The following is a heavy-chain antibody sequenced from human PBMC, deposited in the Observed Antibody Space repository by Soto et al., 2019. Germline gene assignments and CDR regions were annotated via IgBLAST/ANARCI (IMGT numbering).Heavy chain of an antibody. CDR2: INAGNGNT. CDR1: GYTFTSYA. CDR3: AGSLGGSSWNDY. J-gene: IGHJ4*02. D-gene: IGHD6-13*01. V-gene: IGHV1-3*01. Sequence: RASVKVSCKASGYTFTSYAMHWVRQAPGQRLEWMGWINAGNGNTKYSQKFQGRVTITRDTSASTAYMELSSLRSEDTAVYYCAGSLGGSSWNDYWGQGTLVTVSS.